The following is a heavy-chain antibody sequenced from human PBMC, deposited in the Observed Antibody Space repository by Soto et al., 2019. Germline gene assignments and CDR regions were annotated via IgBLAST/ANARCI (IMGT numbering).Heavy chain of an antibody. CDR1: GYTFTGYY. V-gene: IGHV1-2*02. J-gene: IGHJ6*02. CDR2: INPNSGGT. CDR3: ARDSPKVLRFLEWLPNSPSGYYGMDV. Sequence: EASVKVSCKASGYTFTGYYMHWVRQAPGQGLEWMGWINPNSGGTNYAQKFQGRVTMTRDTSISTAYMELSRLRSDDTAVYYCARDSPKVLRFLEWLPNSPSGYYGMDVWGQGTTVTVSS. D-gene: IGHD3-3*01.